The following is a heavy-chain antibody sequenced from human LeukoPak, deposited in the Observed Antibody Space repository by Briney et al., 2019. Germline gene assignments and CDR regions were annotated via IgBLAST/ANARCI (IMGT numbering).Heavy chain of an antibody. CDR2: IRYDGSNK. CDR3: AKDRYDSRGYTPGAFDI. Sequence: GGSLRLSCAASGFTFSSYGMHWVRQAPGKGLEWVAFIRYDGSNKYYADSVKGRFTISRDNSKNTLYLQMNSLRAEDTAVYYCAKDRYDSRGYTPGAFDIWGQGTMVTVSS. D-gene: IGHD3-22*01. J-gene: IGHJ3*02. CDR1: GFTFSSYG. V-gene: IGHV3-30*02.